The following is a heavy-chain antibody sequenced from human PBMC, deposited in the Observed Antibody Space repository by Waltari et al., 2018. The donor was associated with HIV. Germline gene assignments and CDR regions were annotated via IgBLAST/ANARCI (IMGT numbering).Heavy chain of an antibody. J-gene: IGHJ4*02. D-gene: IGHD3-22*01. Sequence: EVQLVESGGGLVQPGGSLRLSCAASGFTFSSYSMNWVRQAPGKGLEWVSYISSSSSTIYYADSVKGRFTISRDNAKNSLYLQMNSLRAEDTAVYYCATFYYDSSGYYRYFDYWGQGTLVTVSS. CDR1: GFTFSSYS. V-gene: IGHV3-48*01. CDR3: ATFYYDSSGYYRYFDY. CDR2: ISSSSSTI.